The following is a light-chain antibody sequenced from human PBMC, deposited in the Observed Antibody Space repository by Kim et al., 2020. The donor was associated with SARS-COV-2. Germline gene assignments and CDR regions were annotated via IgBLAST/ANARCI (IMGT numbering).Light chain of an antibody. CDR3: QHRISWVT. V-gene: IGKV3-11*01. CDR2: DAS. J-gene: IGKJ5*01. Sequence: SLNPGDRATLSCRASQNVYNYLAWYQQRPGQSPRLLISDASNRAPGIPARFSGSGSGTDFTLTITSLEPEDFAIYYCQHRISWVTFGQGTRLEIK. CDR1: QNVYNY.